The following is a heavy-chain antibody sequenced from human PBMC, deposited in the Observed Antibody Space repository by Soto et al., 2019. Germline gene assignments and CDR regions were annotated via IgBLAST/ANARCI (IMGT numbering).Heavy chain of an antibody. Sequence: PGGSLRLSCAASGFTFSSYAMSCVRQAPGKGLEWVSAISGSGGSTYYADSVKGRFTISRDNSKNTLYLQMNSLRAADTAVYYCAKDSRTGCSSTDCYMSWGRGILVTVSS. V-gene: IGHV3-23*01. CDR2: ISGSGGST. CDR3: AKDSRTGCSSTDCYMS. D-gene: IGHD2-2*01. J-gene: IGHJ5*02. CDR1: GFTFSSYA.